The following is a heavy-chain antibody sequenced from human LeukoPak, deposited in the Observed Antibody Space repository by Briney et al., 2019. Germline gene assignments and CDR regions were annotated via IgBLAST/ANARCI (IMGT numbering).Heavy chain of an antibody. CDR3: VRDGGVSGYDLLDY. J-gene: IGHJ4*02. CDR2: INQDGSKE. D-gene: IGHD5-12*01. Sequence: PGGSLRLSCTASGFPFIEYSMNWVRQAPGKGLEWVAHINQDGSKEYYMDSVKARFTISRDNAKNSLSLQMNSLRAEDTAVYYCVRDGGVSGYDLLDYWGQGTLVTVSS. V-gene: IGHV3-7*01. CDR1: GFPFIEYS.